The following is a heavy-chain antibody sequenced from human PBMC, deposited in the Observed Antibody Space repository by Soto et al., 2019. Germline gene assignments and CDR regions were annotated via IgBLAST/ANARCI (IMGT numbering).Heavy chain of an antibody. J-gene: IGHJ4*01. V-gene: IGHV3-21*06. CDR1: GFTFTRYS. Sequence: PGGSLRLSCAASGFTFTRYSMNWVRQSPGKGLEWVSSISSTTNYIYYGDSMKGRFTISRDNAKNSLYLEMNSLRAEYTAVYYFARESEDLTSNFDYWGDGPLFGVSS. CDR3: ARESEDLTSNFDY. CDR2: ISSTTNYI.